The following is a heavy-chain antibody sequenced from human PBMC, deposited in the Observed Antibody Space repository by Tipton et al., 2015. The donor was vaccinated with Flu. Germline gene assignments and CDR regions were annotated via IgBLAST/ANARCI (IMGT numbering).Heavy chain of an antibody. CDR1: GGSFSGYY. V-gene: IGHV4-34*01. CDR2: INHSGST. CDR3: AIRTYYDFWSGYYTGGYFQH. Sequence: TLSLTCAVYGGSFSGYYWSWIRQPPGKGLEWIGEINHSGSTNYNPSLKSRVTISVDTSKNQFSLKLSSVTAADTAVYYCAIRTYYDFWSGYYTGGYFQHWGQGTLVTVSS. D-gene: IGHD3-3*01. J-gene: IGHJ1*01.